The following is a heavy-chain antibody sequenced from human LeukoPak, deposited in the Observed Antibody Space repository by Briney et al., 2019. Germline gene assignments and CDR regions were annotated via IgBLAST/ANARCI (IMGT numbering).Heavy chain of an antibody. Sequence: PGGSLRLSCAASGFIFSKYWMSWVRQAPGKGLEWVANIKQDGSEKYYMDSVKGRFTISRDNAKNSLYLQMNRLRAEDTAVYYCAKEISTDYYGSGSYGGSVIDYWGQGTLVTVSS. CDR3: AKEISTDYYGSGSYGGSVIDY. CDR1: GFIFSKYW. V-gene: IGHV3-7*03. J-gene: IGHJ4*02. CDR2: IKQDGSEK. D-gene: IGHD3-10*01.